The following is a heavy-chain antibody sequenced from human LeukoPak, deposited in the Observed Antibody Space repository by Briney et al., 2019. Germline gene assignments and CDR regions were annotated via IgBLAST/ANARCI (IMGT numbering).Heavy chain of an antibody. J-gene: IGHJ3*02. D-gene: IGHD5-18*01. Sequence: GASVKVSCKASGGTFSSYAISWVRQAPGQGLEWMGRIIPIFCTANYAQKFQGRVTITTDESTSTAYMWLSSRRSEATAVYYCAREPSSYGYERAFDIWGQGTMVTVSS. CDR1: GGTFSSYA. CDR3: AREPSSYGYERAFDI. V-gene: IGHV1-69*05. CDR2: IIPIFCTA.